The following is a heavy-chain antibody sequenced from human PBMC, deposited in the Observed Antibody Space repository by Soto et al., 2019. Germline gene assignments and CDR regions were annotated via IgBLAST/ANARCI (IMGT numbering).Heavy chain of an antibody. D-gene: IGHD6-6*01. CDR3: PREKGSSGFDP. Sequence: QVQLVQSGAEVEKPGASVKVSCKASGYTFTSYYINWVRQATGQGVERMGWMNPNSGNTGYAQKCGGRVTMSRKTSMSTADIALSSLRSEETAVYYSPREKGSSGFDPWHQGTLVTVSS. CDR2: MNPNSGNT. V-gene: IGHV1-8*01. CDR1: GYTFTSYY. J-gene: IGHJ5*02.